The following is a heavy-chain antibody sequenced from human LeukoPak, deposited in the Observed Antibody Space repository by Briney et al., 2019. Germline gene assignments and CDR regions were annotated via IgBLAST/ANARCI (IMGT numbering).Heavy chain of an antibody. CDR1: GFTFSSYA. CDR3: ARDGDVDYYDSSGYALDM. D-gene: IGHD3-22*01. Sequence: GGSLRLSCAASGFTFSSYATHWVRQAPGKGLEWVAFISFDGGNTLYPDSVKGRFTISRDNYRNTLDLQMNSLRPEDTAVYYCARDGDVDYYDSSGYALDMWGQGTKVTVSS. V-gene: IGHV3-30-3*01. CDR2: ISFDGGNT. J-gene: IGHJ3*02.